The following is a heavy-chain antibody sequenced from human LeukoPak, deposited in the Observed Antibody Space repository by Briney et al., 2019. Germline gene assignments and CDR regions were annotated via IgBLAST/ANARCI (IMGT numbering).Heavy chain of an antibody. CDR3: TKDQGVAGAFGV. CDR1: GFTFNNYA. Sequence: PGGSLRLSCAASGFTFNNYAMQWVRQAPGKGLEWIAFIQSDGSDKQYADSVKGRFTISRDNSRNTLYLQMNSLRPEDTAIYYCTKDQGVAGAFGVWGQGTVVTVSS. D-gene: IGHD3-16*01. V-gene: IGHV3-30*02. J-gene: IGHJ3*01. CDR2: IQSDGSDK.